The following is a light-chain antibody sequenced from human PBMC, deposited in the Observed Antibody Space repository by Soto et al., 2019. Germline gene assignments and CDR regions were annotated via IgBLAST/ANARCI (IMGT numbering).Light chain of an antibody. CDR3: CSYAGSSTDAV. CDR1: SSDVGSYNL. CDR2: EGS. J-gene: IGLJ7*01. Sequence: QSVLTQPASVSGSPGQSITISCTGISSDVGSYNLVSWYQQHPGKAPKLMIYEGSKRPSGVSNRFSGSKSGNTASLTISGLQAEDEADYYCCSYAGSSTDAVFGGGTQLTVL. V-gene: IGLV2-23*01.